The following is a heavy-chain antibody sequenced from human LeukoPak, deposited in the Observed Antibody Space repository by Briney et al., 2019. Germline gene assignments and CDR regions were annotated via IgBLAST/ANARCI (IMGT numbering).Heavy chain of an antibody. CDR3: ARGELLYDY. J-gene: IGHJ4*02. CDR2: IHYSGST. D-gene: IGHD2-21*02. Sequence: SQTLSLTCTVSGGSFTSADNYCRWIRQPPGKGLEWIGYIHYSGSTFYNASLKSRVTMSVDTSKNQFSLKLNSVTAADTAVYYCARGELLYDYWGQGTLVTVSS. CDR1: GGSFTSADNY. V-gene: IGHV4-30-4*01.